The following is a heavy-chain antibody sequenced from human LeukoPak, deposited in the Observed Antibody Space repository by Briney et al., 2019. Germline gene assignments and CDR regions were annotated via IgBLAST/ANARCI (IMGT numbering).Heavy chain of an antibody. CDR3: ARGRTRGSGWYPPPPYFDY. J-gene: IGHJ4*02. CDR2: IYYSGST. V-gene: IGHV4-59*01. D-gene: IGHD6-19*01. CDR1: GGSISSYY. Sequence: SETLSLTCTVSGGSISSYYWSWIRQPPGKGLEWIGYIYYSGSTNYNPSLKSRVTISVDTSKNQFSLKLSSVTAADTAVYYCARGRTRGSGWYPPPPYFDYWGQGTLVTVSS.